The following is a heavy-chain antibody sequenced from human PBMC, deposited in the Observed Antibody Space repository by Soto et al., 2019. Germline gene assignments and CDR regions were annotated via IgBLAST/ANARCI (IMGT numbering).Heavy chain of an antibody. Sequence: ASVKVSCKASGYTFTSYGISWVRQAPGQGLEWMGWISAYNGNTSYAQKLQGRVTMTTDTSTSTAYMELRSLRSDDTAVYYCARYGRAAYYYYGMDVWGQGTTVTVSS. J-gene: IGHJ6*02. D-gene: IGHD6-13*01. CDR1: GYTFTSYG. CDR3: ARYGRAAYYYYGMDV. V-gene: IGHV1-18*01. CDR2: ISAYNGNT.